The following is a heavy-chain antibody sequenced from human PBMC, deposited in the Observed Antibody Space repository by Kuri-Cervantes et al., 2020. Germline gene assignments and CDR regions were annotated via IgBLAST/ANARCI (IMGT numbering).Heavy chain of an antibody. J-gene: IGHJ4*02. V-gene: IGHV3-21*01. CDR2: ISSSSSYI. CDR1: GFTFSSYS. D-gene: IGHD5-18*01. Sequence: GESLKISCAASGFTFSSYSMNWVRQAPGKGLEWVSSISSSSSYIYYADSVKGRFTIYRDNAKNSLYLQMNSLRAEDTAVYYCARGRVYSYGTYYFDTGAREPWSPSPQ. CDR3: ARGRVYSYGTYYFDT.